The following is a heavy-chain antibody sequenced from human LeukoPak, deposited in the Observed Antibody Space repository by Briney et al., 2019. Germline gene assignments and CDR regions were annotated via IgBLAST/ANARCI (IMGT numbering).Heavy chain of an antibody. V-gene: IGHV4-61*02. D-gene: IGHD1-26*01. CDR2: IYASGST. CDR1: GGSISIGSYY. Sequence: PSETLSLTCTVSGGSISIGSYYWNWIRQPAGKGLEWIGRIYASGSTNYNPSLKSRVAMSVDTSKNQFSLKLNSVTAADTAVYYCARGRSGSHLGDYWGQGTLVTVSS. J-gene: IGHJ4*02. CDR3: ARGRSGSHLGDY.